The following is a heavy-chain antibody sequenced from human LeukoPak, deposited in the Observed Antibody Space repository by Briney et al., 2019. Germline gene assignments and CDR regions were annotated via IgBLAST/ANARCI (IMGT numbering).Heavy chain of an antibody. J-gene: IGHJ4*02. D-gene: IGHD6-13*01. CDR2: ISSSSSYI. Sequence: GGSLRLSCAASGFTFSSYSMNWVRQAPGKGLEWVSSISSSSSYIYYADSVKGRFTISRDNAKNSLYLQMNSLRAEDTAVYYCARGGGAAAGVDYWGQGTLVTVSS. CDR3: ARGGGAAAGVDY. CDR1: GFTFSSYS. V-gene: IGHV3-21*01.